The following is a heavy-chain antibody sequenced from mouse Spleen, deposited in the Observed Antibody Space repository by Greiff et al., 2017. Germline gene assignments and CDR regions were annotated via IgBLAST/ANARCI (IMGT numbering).Heavy chain of an antibody. CDR2: ISTYYGDA. CDR3: ARHISAIVAAGFAF. J-gene: IGHJ3*01. D-gene: IGHD2-5*01. CDR1: GYTFTDYA. V-gene: IGHV1S137*01. Sequence: QVQLQQSGAELVRPGVSVKISCKGSGYTFTDYAMHWVKQSHAKSLEWIGVISTYYGDASYNQKFKGKATMTVDKSSSTAYMELARLTSEDSAIYYCARHISAIVAAGFAFWGKETLVSVS.